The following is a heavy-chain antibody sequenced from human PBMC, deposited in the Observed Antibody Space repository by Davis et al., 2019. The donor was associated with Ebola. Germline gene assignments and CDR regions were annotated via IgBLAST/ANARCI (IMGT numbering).Heavy chain of an antibody. J-gene: IGHJ4*02. CDR3: ARAVFHEVLDY. CDR1: GFTFSNHA. V-gene: IGHV3-30*04. Sequence: PGGSLRLSCVASGFTFSNHAMHWVRQAPGKGPEWVAVVSHSEREKFYADSVKGRFTISRDNSENTLYLQMNSLTADDTAVYYCARAVFHEVLDYWGQGTPVTVSP. CDR2: VSHSEREK. D-gene: IGHD3-3*01.